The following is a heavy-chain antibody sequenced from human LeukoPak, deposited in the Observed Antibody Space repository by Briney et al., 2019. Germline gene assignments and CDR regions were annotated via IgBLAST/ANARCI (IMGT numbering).Heavy chain of an antibody. J-gene: IGHJ5*02. CDR2: ISAYNGNT. V-gene: IGHV1-18*01. Sequence: VASVKVSCKASGYTFTSHGISWVRQAPGQGLGWMGWISAYNGNTNYAQKLQGRVTMTTDTSTSTAYMELRSLRSDDTAVYYCARPGSSGNWFDPWGQGTLVTVSS. CDR3: ARPGSSGNWFDP. CDR1: GYTFTSHG. D-gene: IGHD3-10*01.